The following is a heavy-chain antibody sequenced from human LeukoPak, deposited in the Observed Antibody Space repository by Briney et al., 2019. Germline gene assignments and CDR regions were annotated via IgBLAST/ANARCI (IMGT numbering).Heavy chain of an antibody. CDR2: IIPIFGTA. CDR1: GGTFSSCA. J-gene: IGHJ4*02. V-gene: IGHV1-69*05. Sequence: SVKVSCKASGGTFSSCAISWVRQAPGQGLEWMGGIIPIFGTANYAQKFQGRVTITTDESTSTAYMELSSLRSEDTAVYYCARGYCSSTSYYTHGIDYWGQGTLVTVSS. CDR3: ARGYCSSTSYYTHGIDY. D-gene: IGHD2-2*02.